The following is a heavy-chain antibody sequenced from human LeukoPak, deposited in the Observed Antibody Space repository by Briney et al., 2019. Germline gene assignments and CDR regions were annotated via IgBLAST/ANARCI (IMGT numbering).Heavy chain of an antibody. CDR3: AKVGYYGSGSYSGHDAFDI. D-gene: IGHD3-10*01. CDR1: GFTFSSYG. V-gene: IGHV3-30*18. Sequence: PGGSLRLSCAASGFTFSSYGMHWVRQAPGKGLEWVAVISYDGSNKYYADSVKGRFTISRDNSKNTLYLQMNSLRAEDTAVYYCAKVGYYGSGSYSGHDAFDIWGQGTMVTVSS. CDR2: ISYDGSNK. J-gene: IGHJ3*02.